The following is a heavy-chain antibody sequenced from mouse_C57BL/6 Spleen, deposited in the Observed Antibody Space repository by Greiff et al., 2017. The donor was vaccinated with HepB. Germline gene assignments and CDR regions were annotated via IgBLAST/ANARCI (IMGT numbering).Heavy chain of an antibody. CDR3: AREGNWDNYYAMDY. Sequence: VQLQESGAELVKPGASVKISCKASGYAFSSYWMNWVKQRPGKGLEWIGQIYPGDGDTNYNGKFKGKATLTADKSSSTAYMQLSSLTSEDSAVYFCAREGNWDNYYAMDYWGQGPSVTVSS. CDR2: IYPGDGDT. J-gene: IGHJ4*01. V-gene: IGHV1-80*01. CDR1: GYAFSSYW. D-gene: IGHD4-1*01.